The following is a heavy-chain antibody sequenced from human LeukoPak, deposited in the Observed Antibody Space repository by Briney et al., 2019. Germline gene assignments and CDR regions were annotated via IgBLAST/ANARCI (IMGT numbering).Heavy chain of an antibody. D-gene: IGHD2-15*01. J-gene: IGHJ4*02. CDR3: AREVPLGYCSGGSCPFDY. Sequence: ASVKVSCKASGGTFSSYAISWVRQAPGQGLEWMGWISAYNGNTNYAQKLQGGVTMTTDTSTSTAYMELRSLRSDDTAVYYCAREVPLGYCSGGSCPFDYWGQGTLVTVSS. CDR1: GGTFSSYA. V-gene: IGHV1-18*01. CDR2: ISAYNGNT.